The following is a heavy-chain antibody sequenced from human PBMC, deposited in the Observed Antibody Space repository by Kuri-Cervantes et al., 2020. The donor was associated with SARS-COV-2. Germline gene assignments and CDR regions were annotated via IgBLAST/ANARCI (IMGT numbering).Heavy chain of an antibody. V-gene: IGHV3-21*01. CDR2: ISSSNYI. J-gene: IGHJ4*02. Sequence: GESLKISCSASGFMFSSYTVNWVRQAPGKGLEWVSSISSSNYIYYADSVKGRFTISRDNAKNSLYLQMNSLRAEDTAVYYCAKDMYSTSSKPLDYWGQGTLVTVSS. D-gene: IGHD6-6*01. CDR3: AKDMYSTSSKPLDY. CDR1: GFMFSSYT.